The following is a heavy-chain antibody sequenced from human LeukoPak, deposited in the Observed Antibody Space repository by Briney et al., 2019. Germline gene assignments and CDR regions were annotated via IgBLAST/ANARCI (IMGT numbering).Heavy chain of an antibody. J-gene: IGHJ3*02. Sequence: PGGSLRLSCAASGFTFSSYAMHWVRQAPGKGLEWVAVISYDGSNKYYADSVKGRFTISRDNSKNTLYLQMNSLRAEDTAVYYCARDQSDIVVVPAAMGDDAFDIWGQGTMVTVSS. CDR2: ISYDGSNK. V-gene: IGHV3-30-3*01. D-gene: IGHD2-2*01. CDR3: ARDQSDIVVVPAAMGDDAFDI. CDR1: GFTFSSYA.